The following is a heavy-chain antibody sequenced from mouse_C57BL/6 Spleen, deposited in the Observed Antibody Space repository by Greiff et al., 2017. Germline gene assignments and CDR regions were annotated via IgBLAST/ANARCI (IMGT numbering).Heavy chain of an antibody. D-gene: IGHD1-1*01. Sequence: VKLQESGAELVRPGTSVKVSCKASGYAFTNYLMEWVKQRPGQGLEWIGVINPGSGGTNYNEKFKGKATLTADKSSSTAYMQLSSLTSEDSAVYFCARETTVVARGGFDYWGQGTTLTVSA. CDR2: INPGSGGT. J-gene: IGHJ2*01. CDR3: ARETTVVARGGFDY. V-gene: IGHV1-54*01. CDR1: GYAFTNYL.